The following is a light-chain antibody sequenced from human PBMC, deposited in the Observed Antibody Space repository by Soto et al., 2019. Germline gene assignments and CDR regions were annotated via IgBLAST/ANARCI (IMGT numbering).Light chain of an antibody. CDR3: QYYNNWLAT. CDR1: HTISNP. Sequence: PTTLSVSPGDKASLSNWANHTISNPLAWYQQQPGQAPRLLIYAASTRATGVSARFSGSGSGTEFTLTISSLQSEDFTIYYCQYYNNWLATFGGGTKVDIK. V-gene: IGKV3-15*01. J-gene: IGKJ4*01. CDR2: AAS.